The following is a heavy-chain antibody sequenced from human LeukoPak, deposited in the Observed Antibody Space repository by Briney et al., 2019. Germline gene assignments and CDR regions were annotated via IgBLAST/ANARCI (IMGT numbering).Heavy chain of an antibody. V-gene: IGHV3-30*18. CDR1: GFTFSSYG. Sequence: PGGSLRLSCAASGFTFSSYGMHWVRQAPGKGLEWVAVISYDGSNKYYADSVKGRFTISRDNSKNTLYLQMNSLRAEDTAVYYCAKFDSHPTPYDAFDIWGQGTMVTVSS. J-gene: IGHJ3*02. CDR2: ISYDGSNK. CDR3: AKFDSHPTPYDAFDI. D-gene: IGHD2-21*01.